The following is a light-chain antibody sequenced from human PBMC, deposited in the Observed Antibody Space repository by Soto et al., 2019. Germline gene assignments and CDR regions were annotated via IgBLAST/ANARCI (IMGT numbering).Light chain of an antibody. J-gene: IGKJ1*01. V-gene: IGKV1-5*03. Sequence: DIQMTQSPSTLSASVGDRVTITCRASQTINSWLAWYQQKPGKAPKLLIYKASSLQSGVPSRFSGSASGTEFTLTISSLQHDDFATYYCQQSQSFGQGTKVESK. CDR1: QTINSW. CDR2: KAS. CDR3: QQSQS.